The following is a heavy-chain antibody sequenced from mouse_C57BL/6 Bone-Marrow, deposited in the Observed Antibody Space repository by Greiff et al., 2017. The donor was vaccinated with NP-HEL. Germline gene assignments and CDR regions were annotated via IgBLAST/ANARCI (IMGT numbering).Heavy chain of an antibody. Sequence: EVQGVESRGDLVKPGGSLKLSCAASGFTFSSYGMSWVRQTPDKRLEWVATISSGGSYTYYPDSVKGRFTISRDNAKNTLYLQMSSLKSEDTAMYYCARHYYSNYFDYWGQGTTLTVSS. CDR1: GFTFSSYG. V-gene: IGHV5-6*01. D-gene: IGHD2-5*01. J-gene: IGHJ2*01. CDR3: ARHYYSNYFDY. CDR2: ISSGGSYT.